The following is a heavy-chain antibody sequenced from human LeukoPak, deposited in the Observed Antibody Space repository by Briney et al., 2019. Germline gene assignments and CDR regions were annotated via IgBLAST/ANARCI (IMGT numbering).Heavy chain of an antibody. Sequence: PSETLSLTCAVYGGSFSGYYWSWIRQPPGKGLEWIGEINHSGSTNYNPSLKSRVTISVDTSKNQFSLKLSSVTAADTAVYYCASKNWNYYGSGSYLYWGQGTLVTVSS. CDR1: GGSFSGYY. V-gene: IGHV4-34*01. CDR3: ASKNWNYYGSGSYLY. D-gene: IGHD3-10*01. CDR2: INHSGST. J-gene: IGHJ4*02.